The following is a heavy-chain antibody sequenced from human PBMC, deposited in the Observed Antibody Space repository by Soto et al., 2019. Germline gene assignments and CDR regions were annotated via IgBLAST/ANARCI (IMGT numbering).Heavy chain of an antibody. V-gene: IGHV4-34*01. Sequence: QVQLQQCGAGLLKPSETLSLTCAVYGGSFSGYYWSWIRQPPGKGLEWIGEINHSGSTNCTPSLTTRVPISVDTSRTQCFLNLSSGTASGTAVYYCARINGYSGYDFHSSSDYWGRVTLVAV. D-gene: IGHD5-12*01. J-gene: IGHJ4*02. CDR2: INHSGST. CDR3: ARINGYSGYDFHSSSDY. CDR1: GGSFSGYY.